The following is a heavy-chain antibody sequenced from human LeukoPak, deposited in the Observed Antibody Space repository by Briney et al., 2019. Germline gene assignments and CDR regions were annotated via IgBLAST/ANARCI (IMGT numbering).Heavy chain of an antibody. J-gene: IGHJ4*02. CDR2: IRNDGSNK. V-gene: IGHV3-30*02. CDR1: GFTFSSYG. CDR3: AKGMATYGSGTLFDY. D-gene: IGHD3-10*01. Sequence: GGSLRLSCAASGFTFSSYGMHWVRQAPGKGLEWVAFIRNDGSNKYYADSVKGRFTISRDNSKNTLYLQMNGLRAEDTAVYYCAKGMATYGSGTLFDYWGQGTLVTVSS.